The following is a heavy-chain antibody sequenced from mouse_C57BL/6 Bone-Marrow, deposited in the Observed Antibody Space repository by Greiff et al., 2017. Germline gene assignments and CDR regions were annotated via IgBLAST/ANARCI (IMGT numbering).Heavy chain of an antibody. V-gene: IGHV14-4*01. CDR1: GFNIKDDY. CDR3: TYYYGSSGWYFDV. Sequence: EVKLVESGAELVRPGASVKLSCTASGFNIKDDYMHWVKQRPEQGLEWIGWIDPENGDTEYASKFQGKATITADTSSNTAYLQLSSLTSADTAVYYCTYYYGSSGWYFDVWGTGTTVTVSS. D-gene: IGHD1-1*01. CDR2: IDPENGDT. J-gene: IGHJ1*03.